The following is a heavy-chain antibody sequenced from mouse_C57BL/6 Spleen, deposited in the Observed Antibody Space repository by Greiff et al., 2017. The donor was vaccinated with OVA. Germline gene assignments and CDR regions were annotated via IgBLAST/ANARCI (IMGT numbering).Heavy chain of an antibody. V-gene: IGHV14-2*01. CDR1: GFNIKDYY. Sequence: VQLQQSGAELVKPGASVKLSCTASGFNIKDYYMPWVKQRTEQGLEWIGRIDPEDGETKYASKFPGKATITADTSSNTAYLQLSSLTSEDTAFYYCTLEGFDYWGQGTTLTVSS. CDR2: IDPEDGET. CDR3: TLEGFDY. J-gene: IGHJ2*01.